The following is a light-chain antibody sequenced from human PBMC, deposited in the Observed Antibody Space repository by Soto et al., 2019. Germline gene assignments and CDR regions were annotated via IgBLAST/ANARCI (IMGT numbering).Light chain of an antibody. V-gene: IGKV3-11*01. J-gene: IGKJ5*01. CDR3: QQRSNWPHP. CDR2: DAS. Sequence: EIVLTQSPATLSLSPWERATLSCRASQRISGYLGWYQQKPGQAPRLLIYDASNRATGIPARFSGSGSGTDFTLTISSLEPEDFAVYYCQQRSNWPHPFGQGTRLEIK. CDR1: QRISGY.